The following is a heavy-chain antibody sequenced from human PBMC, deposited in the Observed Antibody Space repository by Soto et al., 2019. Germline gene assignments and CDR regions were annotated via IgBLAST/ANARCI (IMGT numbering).Heavy chain of an antibody. CDR1: GFTFSSYG. V-gene: IGHV3-30*18. CDR3: AKDQAKLLLYYGMDV. J-gene: IGHJ6*02. CDR2: ISYDGSNK. D-gene: IGHD1-26*01. Sequence: QVQLVESGGGVVQPGRSLRLSCAASGFTFSSYGMHWVRQAPGKGLEWVAVISYDGSNKYYADSVKGRFTISSDNSKNTLYLKMTSLRAEDTAVYYCAKDQAKLLLYYGMDVWGQGTTVTVSS.